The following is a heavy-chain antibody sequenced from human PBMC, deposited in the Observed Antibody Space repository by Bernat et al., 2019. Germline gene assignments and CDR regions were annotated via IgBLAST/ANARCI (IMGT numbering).Heavy chain of an antibody. Sequence: QVQLQESGPGLVKPSETLSLTCTVSGGSVSSGSYYWSWIRQPPGKGLEWIGYIYYSGSTNYNPSLKSRVTISVDTSKNQFSLKLSSVTAADTAVYYCARDYCSGGNCYSANDYYFDYWGQGTLVTVSS. CDR3: ARDYCSGGNCYSANDYYFDY. J-gene: IGHJ4*02. CDR1: GGSVSSGSYY. D-gene: IGHD2-15*01. CDR2: IYYSGST. V-gene: IGHV4-61*01.